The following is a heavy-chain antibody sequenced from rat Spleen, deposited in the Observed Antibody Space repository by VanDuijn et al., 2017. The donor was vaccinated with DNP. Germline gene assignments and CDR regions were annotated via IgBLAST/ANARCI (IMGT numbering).Heavy chain of an antibody. Sequence: EVQLQESGPGLVKPSQSLSLTCSVTDYSITSNYWGWIRKFPGNKMEWMGYINYSGNTAYNPSLRSRISITRDTSKNQFFLQLNSVTTEDTATYYCARGLNYGGYNYYWYFDFWGPGTMVTVSS. CDR3: ARGLNYGGYNYYWYFDF. CDR2: INYSGNT. J-gene: IGHJ1*01. V-gene: IGHV3-1*01. D-gene: IGHD1-11*01. CDR1: DYSITSNY.